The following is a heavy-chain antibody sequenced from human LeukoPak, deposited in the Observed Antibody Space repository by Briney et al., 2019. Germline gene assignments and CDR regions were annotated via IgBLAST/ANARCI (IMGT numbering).Heavy chain of an antibody. CDR1: GFTFSSYG. V-gene: IGHV3-23*01. Sequence: GGSLRLSCAASGFTFSSYGMSWVRQAPGKGLEWVSAISGSGGSTYYADSVKGRFTISRDNSKNTLYLQMNSLRAEDTAVYYCAKPASITMIVVVITNFDYWGQGTLVTVSS. CDR2: ISGSGGST. J-gene: IGHJ4*02. CDR3: AKPASITMIVVVITNFDY. D-gene: IGHD3-22*01.